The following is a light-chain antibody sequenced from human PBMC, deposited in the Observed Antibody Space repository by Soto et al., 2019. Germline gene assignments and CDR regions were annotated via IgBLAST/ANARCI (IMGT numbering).Light chain of an antibody. CDR1: QSISSTY. Sequence: EIVLTQSPGTLSLSPGERATLSCRASQSISSTYLAWYQQKPGQAPRLLIYGASSRATGIPDRVSGSGSGTDFTLTISRLEPEDFAVYYCQQYGSSPFTFGQGTRVEIK. J-gene: IGKJ5*01. CDR2: GAS. V-gene: IGKV3-20*01. CDR3: QQYGSSPFT.